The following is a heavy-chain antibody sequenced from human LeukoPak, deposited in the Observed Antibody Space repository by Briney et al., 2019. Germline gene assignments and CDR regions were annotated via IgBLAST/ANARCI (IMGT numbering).Heavy chain of an antibody. J-gene: IGHJ3*02. D-gene: IGHD3-22*01. CDR3: ASPRFSGYYAFDI. CDR2: IYYSGST. V-gene: IGHV4-39*07. Sequence: SETLSLTCTVSGGSISSSSYYWGWIRQPPGKGLEWIGSIYYSGSTYYNPSLKSRVTISVDRSKNQFSLKLSSVTAADTAVYYCASPRFSGYYAFDIWGQGTMVTVSS. CDR1: GGSISSSSYY.